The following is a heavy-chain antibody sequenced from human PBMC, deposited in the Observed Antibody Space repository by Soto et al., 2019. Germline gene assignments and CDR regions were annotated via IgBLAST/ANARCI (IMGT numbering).Heavy chain of an antibody. V-gene: IGHV1-69*01. Sequence: QVQLVQSGAEVKKPGSSVKVSCKASGGTFSNYAISWVRQAPGQGLEWMGGIIPIFGTANYAQKFQGRVTITADESTSTAYMALSSLRSEDTAFYYREIAPGSDKWALDYWGQGTLVTVSS. CDR1: GGTFSNYA. CDR3: EIAPGSDKWALDY. J-gene: IGHJ4*02. D-gene: IGHD2-15*01. CDR2: IIPIFGTA.